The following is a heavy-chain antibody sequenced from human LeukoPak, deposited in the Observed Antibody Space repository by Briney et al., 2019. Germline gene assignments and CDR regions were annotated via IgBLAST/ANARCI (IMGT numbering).Heavy chain of an antibody. Sequence: GGSLRLSCAASGFTFSSYAMHWVRQAPGKGLEGVAVISYDGSNKYYADSVKGRFTISRDNSKNTLYLQMNSLRAEDTAVYYCARERVVAGHYNWFDPWGQGTLVTVSS. V-gene: IGHV3-30*01. CDR1: GFTFSSYA. CDR3: ARERVVAGHYNWFDP. J-gene: IGHJ5*02. CDR2: ISYDGSNK. D-gene: IGHD6-19*01.